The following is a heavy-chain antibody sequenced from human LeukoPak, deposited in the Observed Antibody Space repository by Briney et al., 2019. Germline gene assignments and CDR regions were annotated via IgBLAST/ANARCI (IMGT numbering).Heavy chain of an antibody. V-gene: IGHV3-21*01. J-gene: IGHJ4*02. CDR1: GFTFSSYS. CDR3: ARDRGIGDSSSSLDY. Sequence: PGGSLRLSCAASGFTFSSYSMNWVRQAPGKGLEWVSSTSSSSSYIYYADSVKGRFTISRDNAKNSLYLQMNSLRAEDTAVYYCARDRGIGDSSSSLDYWGQGTLVTVSS. CDR2: TSSSSSYI. D-gene: IGHD6-6*01.